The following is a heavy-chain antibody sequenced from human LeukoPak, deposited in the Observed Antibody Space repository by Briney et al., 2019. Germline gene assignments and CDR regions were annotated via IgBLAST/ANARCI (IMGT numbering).Heavy chain of an antibody. CDR1: GGSFSGYY. D-gene: IGHD3-3*01. CDR3: ARRPEGYYDCWSGYSISWYVDG. CDR2: TNHSGST. Sequence: SETLPLTCAVYGGSFSGYYWSWIRQPPGKGLEWIGETNHSGSTNYNRSLKSRVTIAVDTSKNQFSLKPSSVTAADTAVYYCARRPEGYYDCWSGYSISWYVDGWGQGTLVTVSS. V-gene: IGHV4-34*01. J-gene: IGHJ4*02.